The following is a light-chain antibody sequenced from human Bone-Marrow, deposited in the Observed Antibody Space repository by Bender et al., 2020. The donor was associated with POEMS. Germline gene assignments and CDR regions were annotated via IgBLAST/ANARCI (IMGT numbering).Light chain of an antibody. Sequence: QSVLTQPPSASGTPRQRVTISCSGSSSNIGNHGVNWYQQLPGEAPKLLIYDNYNRPSGVPGRFSGSKSGTSASLAISELQSEDEALYYCSAWDDSLSGWVFGGGTKLTVL. CDR2: DNY. CDR3: SAWDDSLSGWV. CDR1: SSNIGNHG. J-gene: IGLJ3*02. V-gene: IGLV1-44*01.